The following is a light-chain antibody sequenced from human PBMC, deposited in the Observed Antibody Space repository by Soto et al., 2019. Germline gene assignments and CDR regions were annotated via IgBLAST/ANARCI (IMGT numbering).Light chain of an antibody. V-gene: IGLV2-14*01. CDR2: EVN. CDR1: SSDVGAYKY. J-gene: IGLJ3*02. CDR3: CSYAGSRV. Sequence: QSALTQPASVSGSPGQSITISCTGTSSDVGAYKYVSWYQQHSGKAPKVMIFEVNNRPSGVSNRFSGSKSGNTASLTISGLQAEDEADYYCCSYAGSRVFGGGTKLTVL.